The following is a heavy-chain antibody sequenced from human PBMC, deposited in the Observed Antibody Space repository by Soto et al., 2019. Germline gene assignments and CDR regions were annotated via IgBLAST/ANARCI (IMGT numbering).Heavy chain of an antibody. D-gene: IGHD3-3*01. CDR1: GGSFSGYY. CDR2: INHSGST. CDR3: ARVAPLYDFWSGHDKNWFDP. V-gene: IGHV4-34*01. Sequence: PSETLSLTCAVYGGSFSGYYWSWIRQPPGKGLEWIGEINHSGSTNYNPSLKSRVTISVDTSKNQFSLKLSSVTAADTAVYYCARVAPLYDFWSGHDKNWFDPWGQGTLVTVSS. J-gene: IGHJ5*02.